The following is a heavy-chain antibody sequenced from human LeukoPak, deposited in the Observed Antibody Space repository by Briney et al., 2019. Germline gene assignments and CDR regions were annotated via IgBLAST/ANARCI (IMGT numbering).Heavy chain of an antibody. CDR1: GFTFSGFW. V-gene: IGHV3-74*01. CDR3: AVSNWMDP. J-gene: IGHJ5*02. Sequence: PGGSLRLSCAASGFTFSGFWMHWVRQAPGKGLVWVSCISFDGSDATYADSVKGRFTISRDNAKNTLHLQVDSLTVEDTAEYYCAVSNWMDPWGQGTLVTVSS. CDR2: ISFDGSDA.